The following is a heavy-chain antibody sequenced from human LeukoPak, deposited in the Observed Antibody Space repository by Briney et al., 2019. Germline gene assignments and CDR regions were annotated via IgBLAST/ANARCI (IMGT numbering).Heavy chain of an antibody. Sequence: SETLSLTCTVSGGSISSYYWSWIRQPPGKRLEWIGYIYYSGSTNYNPSLKTRVTISVDTSKNQFSLKLSSVTAADTAVYYCARDLGPYYYFDYWGQGTLVTVSS. CDR2: IYYSGST. CDR1: GGSISSYY. V-gene: IGHV4-59*01. D-gene: IGHD3-16*01. J-gene: IGHJ4*02. CDR3: ARDLGPYYYFDY.